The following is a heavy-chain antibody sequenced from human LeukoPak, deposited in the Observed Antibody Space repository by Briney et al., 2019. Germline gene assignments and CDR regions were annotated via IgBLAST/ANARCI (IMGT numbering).Heavy chain of an antibody. V-gene: IGHV3-23*01. Sequence: GGSLRLSCAASGFTFSSYGMSWVRQAPGKGLEWVSAISGSGGSTYYADSVKGRFTISRDNSKNTLYLQMNSLRAEDTAVYYCAKDSYDSSGYYHHWGQGTLVTVSS. CDR2: ISGSGGST. CDR3: AKDSYDSSGYYHH. J-gene: IGHJ5*02. D-gene: IGHD3-22*01. CDR1: GFTFSSYG.